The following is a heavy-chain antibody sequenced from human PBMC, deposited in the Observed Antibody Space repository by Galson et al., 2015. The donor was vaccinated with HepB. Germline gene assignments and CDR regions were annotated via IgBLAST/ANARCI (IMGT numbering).Heavy chain of an antibody. CDR1: GFTFSSYG. D-gene: IGHD3-3*01. CDR2: ISYDGSNK. V-gene: IGHV3-30*03. J-gene: IGHJ4*02. CDR3: AIPNYDFWRGEARRHDY. Sequence: SLRLSCAASGFTFSSYGMRWVRQAPGKGLEWVAVISYDGSNKYYADSVKGRFTISRDNSKNTLYLQMNSLRAEDTAVYYCAIPNYDFWRGEARRHDYWGQGTLVTVSS.